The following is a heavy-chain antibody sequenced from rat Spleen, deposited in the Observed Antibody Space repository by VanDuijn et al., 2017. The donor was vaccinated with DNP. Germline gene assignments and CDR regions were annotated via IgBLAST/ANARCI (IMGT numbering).Heavy chain of an antibody. D-gene: IGHD5-1*01. CDR3: ARLGDY. CDR1: GFSLTSYG. J-gene: IGHJ2*01. Sequence: QVQLKESGPGLVQPSQTLSLTCTVSGFSLTSYGVSWVRQPPGKGLEWISAISSGGSTYYNSALKSRLSISRDTSKSQVFLKMNRLQTEDTATYYCARLGDYWGQGVMVTVSS. V-gene: IGHV2S12*01. CDR2: ISSGGST.